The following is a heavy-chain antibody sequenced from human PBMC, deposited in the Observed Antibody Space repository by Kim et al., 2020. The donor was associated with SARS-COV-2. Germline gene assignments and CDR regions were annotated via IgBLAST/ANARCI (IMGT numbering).Heavy chain of an antibody. V-gene: IGHV3-23*01. CDR3: ARRAHFSN. J-gene: IGHJ1*01. CDR2: VTDIGVT. Sequence: GGSLRLSCVASGFTFSRYAMSWVRQAPRKGLEWVATVTDIGVTYYADSVKGRFTISRDISKNTYLQMNSLRAEDTAVYYCARRAHFSNWGQGTLVTVTS. CDR1: GFTFSRYA.